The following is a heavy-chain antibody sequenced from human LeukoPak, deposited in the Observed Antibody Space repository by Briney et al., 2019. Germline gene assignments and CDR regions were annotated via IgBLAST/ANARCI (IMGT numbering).Heavy chain of an antibody. CDR2: INSSSSTI. D-gene: IGHD3-9*01. CDR3: ARGLRYFDWCDY. CDR1: GFTFSSYT. J-gene: IGHJ4*02. Sequence: PGGSLRLSCAASGFTFSSYTMNWVRQAPGKGLERISYINSSSSTIYYADSVKGRSTISRDNAKNSLYLQMNSLRAEDTAMYYCARGLRYFDWCDYWGQGTLVTVSS. V-gene: IGHV3-48*04.